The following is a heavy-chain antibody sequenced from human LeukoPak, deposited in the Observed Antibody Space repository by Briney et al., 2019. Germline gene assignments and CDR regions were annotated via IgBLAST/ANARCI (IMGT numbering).Heavy chain of an antibody. CDR3: AKRGYSSSLIHY. CDR2: ISYDGSNK. V-gene: IGHV3-30*18. CDR1: GFTFSSYG. Sequence: PGGSLRLSCAASGFTFSSYGMHWVRQAPGKGLEWVAVISYDGSNKYYADSVKGRFTISRDNSKNTLYLQMNSLRAEDTAVYYCAKRGYSSSLIHYWGRGTLVTVSS. J-gene: IGHJ4*02. D-gene: IGHD6-13*01.